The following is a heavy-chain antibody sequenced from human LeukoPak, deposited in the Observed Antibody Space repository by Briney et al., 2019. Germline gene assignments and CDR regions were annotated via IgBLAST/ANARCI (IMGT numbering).Heavy chain of an antibody. J-gene: IGHJ6*03. CDR3: ARGDYDQPSRHYYYYMDV. V-gene: IGHV4-34*01. CDR2: INHSGRT. CDR1: GGSFSGYY. D-gene: IGHD4-17*01. Sequence: PSETLSLTCAVYGGSFSGYYWSWLRQPPGKGLEWMGEINHSGRTNYNPSLRSRVTISVATSKHQFSLKLSFVTAADTAVYYCARGDYDQPSRHYYYYMDVWDKGTTVTVSS.